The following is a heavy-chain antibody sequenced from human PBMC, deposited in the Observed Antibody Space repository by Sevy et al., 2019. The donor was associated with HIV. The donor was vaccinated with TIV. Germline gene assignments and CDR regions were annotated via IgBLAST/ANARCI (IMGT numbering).Heavy chain of an antibody. CDR1: GFTVSSYG. Sequence: GGSLRLSCPASGFTVSSYGMSWVRQAPGKGLKWVSGFSGSGSRAYYADSVKGRFTISRDISKNTLNLQMYSLRVEDTAVYFCAKDRSNYIPSAGTSDYWGQGTLVTVSS. CDR2: FSGSGSRA. V-gene: IGHV3-23*01. CDR3: AKDRSNYIPSAGTSDY. D-gene: IGHD6-13*01. J-gene: IGHJ4*02.